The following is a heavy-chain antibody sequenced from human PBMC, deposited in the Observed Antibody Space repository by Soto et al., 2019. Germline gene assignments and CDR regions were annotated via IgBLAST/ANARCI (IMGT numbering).Heavy chain of an antibody. Sequence: GESLKISCKGSGYSFTSYWISWVRQMPGKGLEWMGRIDPSDSYTNYSPSFQGHVTISADKSISTAYLQWSSLKASDTAMYYCARDLVGAIPCYYYYGMDVWGQGTTVTVSS. CDR2: IDPSDSYT. CDR1: GYSFTSYW. V-gene: IGHV5-10-1*01. J-gene: IGHJ6*02. CDR3: ARDLVGAIPCYYYYGMDV. D-gene: IGHD1-26*01.